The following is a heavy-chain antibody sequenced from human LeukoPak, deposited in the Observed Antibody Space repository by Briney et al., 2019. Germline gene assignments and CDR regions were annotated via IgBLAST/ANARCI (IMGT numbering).Heavy chain of an antibody. CDR2: IYYSGST. J-gene: IGHJ5*02. CDR3: AREYYSGGSCYSYNWFDP. Sequence: SETLSLTCTVSGGSISSYYWSWIRQPPGKGLEWIGYIYYSGSTNYNPSLKSRVTISVDTSKNQFSLKLSSVTAADTAGYYCAREYYSGGSCYSYNWFDPCGQGNLVTVSS. CDR1: GGSISSYY. D-gene: IGHD2-15*01. V-gene: IGHV4-59*01.